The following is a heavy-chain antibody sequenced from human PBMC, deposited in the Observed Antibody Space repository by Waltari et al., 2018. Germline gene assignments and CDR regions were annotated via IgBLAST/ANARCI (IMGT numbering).Heavy chain of an antibody. CDR2: ISSDGSYE. J-gene: IGHJ6*02. V-gene: IGHV3-30*03. CDR1: RFSLTTYG. CDR3: ATRDILGGSQNYYYYGMDV. D-gene: IGHD1-26*01. Sequence: QVQLVESGGGVVQPGRSLRLSCAASRFSLTTYGMHWVRRAPGKGRGWVAFISSDGSYEYYPDAVKGRFTISRDNSKTTVFLQMNSLRDEDTAVYYCATRDILGGSQNYYYYGMDVWGQGTRVTVSS.